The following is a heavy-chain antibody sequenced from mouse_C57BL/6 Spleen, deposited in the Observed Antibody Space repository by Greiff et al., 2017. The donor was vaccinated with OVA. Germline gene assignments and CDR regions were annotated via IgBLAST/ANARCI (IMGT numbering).Heavy chain of an antibody. CDR1: GYSITSGYY. V-gene: IGHV3-6*01. J-gene: IGHJ3*01. Sequence: ESGPGLVKPSQSLSLTCSVTGYSITSGYYWNWIRQFPGNKLEWMGYISYDGSNNYNPSLKNRISITRDTSKNQFFLKLNSVTTEDTATYYCASLRGFAYWGQGTLVTVSA. CDR2: ISYDGSN. CDR3: ASLRGFAY.